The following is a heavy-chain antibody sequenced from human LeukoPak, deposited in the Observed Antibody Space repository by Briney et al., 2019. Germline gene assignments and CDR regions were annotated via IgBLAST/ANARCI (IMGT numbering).Heavy chain of an antibody. CDR1: GGSFSGYY. CDR2: INHSGST. D-gene: IGHD3-10*01. V-gene: IGHV4-34*01. CDR3: ARQLDDGSGSYSSWFDP. J-gene: IGHJ5*02. Sequence: SETLSLTCAVYGGSFSGYYWSWIRQPPGKGLEWIGEINHSGSTNYNPSLKSRVTISVDTSKNQFSLKLSSVTAADTAVYYCARQLDDGSGSYSSWFDPWGQGTLVTVSS.